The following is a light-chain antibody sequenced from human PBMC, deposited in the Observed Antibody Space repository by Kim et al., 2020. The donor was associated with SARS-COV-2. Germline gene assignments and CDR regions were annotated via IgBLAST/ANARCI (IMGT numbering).Light chain of an antibody. CDR2: EDS. CDR1: AFPKKY. Sequence: SYELTQPPSVSVSPGQTARITCSGDAFPKKYAYWYQQKSGQAPVLVIYEDSKRPSGIPERFSGSSSGTMATLTISGVQVEDEADYYCYSTDSSGNHWVFG. J-gene: IGLJ3*02. V-gene: IGLV3-10*01. CDR3: YSTDSSGNHWV.